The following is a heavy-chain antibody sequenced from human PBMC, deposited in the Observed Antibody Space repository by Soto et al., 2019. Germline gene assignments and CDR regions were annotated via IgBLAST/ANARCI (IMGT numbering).Heavy chain of an antibody. J-gene: IGHJ3*02. CDR1: GFTFSNHA. CDR3: ARDGQYLAPYAFDI. V-gene: IGHV3-33*01. D-gene: IGHD2-2*01. CDR2: IWYDGSIK. Sequence: QVQLVESGGGVVQPGSSLRLSCATSGFTFSNHAMQWVRQAPRKGLEWVAQIWYDGSIKNYADSMKGRFTISRDSPKNTLFLQMNSLRVEDTAVYHCARDGQYLAPYAFDIWGQGTLVTVSS.